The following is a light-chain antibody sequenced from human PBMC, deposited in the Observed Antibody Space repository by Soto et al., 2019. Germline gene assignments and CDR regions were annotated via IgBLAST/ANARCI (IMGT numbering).Light chain of an antibody. J-gene: IGLJ2*01. CDR3: QTWATGIQV. V-gene: IGLV4-69*01. CDR1: SGHSSYA. Sequence: QLVLTQSPSASASLGASVKLTCTLSSGHSSYAIAWHQQQPEKGPRYLMKLNSDGSHTKGDGIPDRFSGFSSGAERYLTISSLQSEDEADYYCQTWATGIQVFGGGTKLTVL. CDR2: LNSDGSH.